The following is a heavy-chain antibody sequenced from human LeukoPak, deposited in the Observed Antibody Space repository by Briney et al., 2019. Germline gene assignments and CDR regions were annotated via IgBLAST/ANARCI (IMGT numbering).Heavy chain of an antibody. V-gene: IGHV4-39*07. CDR2: IDYSGGT. CDR3: AREYTLYRSGWFLDY. J-gene: IGHJ4*02. Sequence: SETLSLTCTVPGDSSSNSIYYWGWIRQPPGKGLEWIGSIDYSGGTYYNPSLKSRASIPIDTSKIQFSLKLSSVTAADTAMYYCAREYTLYRSGWFLDYWGQGTVVTVSS. D-gene: IGHD6-19*01. CDR1: GDSSSNSIYY.